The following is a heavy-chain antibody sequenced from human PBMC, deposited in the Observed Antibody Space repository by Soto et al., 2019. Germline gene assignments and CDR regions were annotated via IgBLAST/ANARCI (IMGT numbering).Heavy chain of an antibody. D-gene: IGHD3-3*01. Sequence: ASVKVSCKASRYIFTSYDINWVRQAPGQGLEWMGWMDPNSGVAGYAQKFPGRVTMTRNTSTTTAHMELSSLRSEDTAIYYCARDRKYDFWRKGLDVWGQGTTVTVSS. CDR2: MDPNSGVA. J-gene: IGHJ6*02. V-gene: IGHV1-8*01. CDR3: ARDRKYDFWRKGLDV. CDR1: RYIFTSYD.